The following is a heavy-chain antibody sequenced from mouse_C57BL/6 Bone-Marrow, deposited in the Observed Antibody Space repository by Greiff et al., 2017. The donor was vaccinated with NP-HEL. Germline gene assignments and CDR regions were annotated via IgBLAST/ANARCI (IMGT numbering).Heavy chain of an antibody. CDR1: GFTFSSYA. Sequence: EVHLVESGGGLVKPGGSLKLSCAASGFTFSSYAMSWVRQTPEKRLDWVATISYGGSYTYYPDNLKGRFTISKDNAKNNLYLQMSHLKSEDTAMYYCAIYYGSRGYYDYWGQGTTRTVSS. V-gene: IGHV5-4*01. J-gene: IGHJ2*01. D-gene: IGHD1-1*01. CDR3: AIYYGSRGYYDY. CDR2: ISYGGSYT.